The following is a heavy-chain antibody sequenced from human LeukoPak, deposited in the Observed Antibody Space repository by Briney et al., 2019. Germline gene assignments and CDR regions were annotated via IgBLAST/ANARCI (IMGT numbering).Heavy chain of an antibody. V-gene: IGHV3-11*06. CDR1: GFTFSDYY. CDR3: ASARRGYSSGWYYFDY. D-gene: IGHD6-19*01. J-gene: IGHJ4*02. CDR2: ISSSSSYT. Sequence: GGSLRLSCAASGFTFSDYYMSWIRQAPGKGLEWVSYISSSSSYTNYADSVKGRLTISRDNAKNSLYLQMNSLRAEDTAVYYCASARRGYSSGWYYFDYWGQGTLVTVSS.